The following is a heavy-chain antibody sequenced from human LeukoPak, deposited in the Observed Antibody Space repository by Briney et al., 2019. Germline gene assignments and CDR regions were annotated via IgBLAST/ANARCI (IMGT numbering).Heavy chain of an antibody. D-gene: IGHD2-15*01. CDR2: ISSDSDDI. Sequence: GRSLRLSCVGSGFNFDEYAMHWVRQPPGKGLEWVSGISSDSDDIGYADSVKGRFTISRDSAKKSLYLQMNSLRAEDTALYYCAKDRYCTSSSCPIDYWGRGTLVTVSS. CDR3: AKDRYCTSSSCPIDY. J-gene: IGHJ4*02. V-gene: IGHV3-9*01. CDR1: GFNFDEYA.